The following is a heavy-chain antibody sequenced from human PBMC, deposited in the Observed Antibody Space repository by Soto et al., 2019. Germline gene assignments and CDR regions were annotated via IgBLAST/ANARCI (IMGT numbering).Heavy chain of an antibody. J-gene: IGHJ6*02. Sequence: SETLSLTCTVSGGSISSYYWSWIRQPPGKGLEWIGYIYYSGSTNYNPSLKSRVTISVDTSKNQFSLKLSSVTAADTAVYYCARLAVAGTGDYYYYGMDVWGQGTTVTVSS. V-gene: IGHV4-59*01. CDR1: GGSISSYY. CDR3: ARLAVAGTGDYYYYGMDV. CDR2: IYYSGST. D-gene: IGHD6-19*01.